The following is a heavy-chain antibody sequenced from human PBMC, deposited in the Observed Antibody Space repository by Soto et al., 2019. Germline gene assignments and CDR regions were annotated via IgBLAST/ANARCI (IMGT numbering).Heavy chain of an antibody. J-gene: IGHJ4*02. D-gene: IGHD4-17*01. CDR3: ARTPPDYGDYYFDY. CDR1: GFTFSSYA. CDR2: ISYDGSNK. Sequence: VQLVECGGGVVQPGMSLRLSCAASGFTFSSYAMHWVRQAPGKGLEWVAVISYDGSNKYYADSVKGRFTISRDNSKNTLYLQMNSLRAEDTAVYYCARTPPDYGDYYFDYWGQGTLVTVSS. V-gene: IGHV3-30-3*01.